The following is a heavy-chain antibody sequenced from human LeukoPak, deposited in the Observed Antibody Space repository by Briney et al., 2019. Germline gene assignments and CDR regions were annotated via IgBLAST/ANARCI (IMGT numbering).Heavy chain of an antibody. J-gene: IGHJ6*02. V-gene: IGHV3-23*01. CDR2: ITASDGRT. CDR3: AKAPPAATNYYYGMDV. CDR1: GFTFSSYA. D-gene: IGHD2-15*01. Sequence: GGSLRLSCAASGFTFSSYAVNWVRQAPGKGLEWVSLITASDGRTYYADSVKGRFTISRDDSKNTLYLQMNSLRAEDTAVYHCAKAPPAATNYYYGMDVWGQGTTVTVSS.